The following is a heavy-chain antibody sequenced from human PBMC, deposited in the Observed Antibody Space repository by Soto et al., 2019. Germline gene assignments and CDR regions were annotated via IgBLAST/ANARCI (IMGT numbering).Heavy chain of an antibody. D-gene: IGHD6-19*01. CDR2: ISAYNGNT. V-gene: IGHV1-18*01. CDR1: GYTFTGYG. J-gene: IGHJ4*02. CDR3: ARDSGPYSSATHLPN. Sequence: QVQLVQSGAEVKKPGASVKVSCKASGYTFTGYGISWVRQAPGQGLEWMGWISAYNGNTNYAQKLQGRVTMTPDTSTSTAYMELRSLRSDDTAVYYCARDSGPYSSATHLPNWGQGTLVTVSS.